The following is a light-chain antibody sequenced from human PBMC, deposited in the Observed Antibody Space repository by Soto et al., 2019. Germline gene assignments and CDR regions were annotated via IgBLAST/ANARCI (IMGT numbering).Light chain of an antibody. J-gene: IGKJ5*01. Sequence: EIVMTQSPATLSVSPGERATLSCRASQSISNLLAWYQQKPGQAPRLLMYGASTRATGFPDRFSGSGSGTDFTLEISRVETDDVGIYYCMQSTQLPPTFGQGTRLEIK. V-gene: IGKV3-15*01. CDR3: MQSTQLPPT. CDR1: QSISNL. CDR2: GAS.